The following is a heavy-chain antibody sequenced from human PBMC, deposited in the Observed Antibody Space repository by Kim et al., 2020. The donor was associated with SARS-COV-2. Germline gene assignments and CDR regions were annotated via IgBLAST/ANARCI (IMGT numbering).Heavy chain of an antibody. CDR1: GFTFSSYS. CDR2: ISSSSSYI. Sequence: GGSLRLSCAASGFTFSSYSMNWVRQAPGKGLEWVSSISSSSSYIYYADSVKGRFTISRDNAKNSLYLQMNSLRAEDTAVYYCASDYVWGSYRPDFDYWGQGTLVTVSS. V-gene: IGHV3-21*01. J-gene: IGHJ4*02. D-gene: IGHD3-16*02. CDR3: ASDYVWGSYRPDFDY.